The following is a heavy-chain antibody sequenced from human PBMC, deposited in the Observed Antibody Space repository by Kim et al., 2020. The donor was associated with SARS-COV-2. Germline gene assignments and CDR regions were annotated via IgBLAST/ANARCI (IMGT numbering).Heavy chain of an antibody. Sequence: GGSLRLSCAASGFTFSSYGMHWVRQAPGKGLEWVAVISYDGSNKYYADSVKGRFTISRDNSKNTLYLQMNSLRAEDTAVYYCAKDLLGYCSGGSCYPFD. CDR2: ISYDGSNK. D-gene: IGHD2-15*01. V-gene: IGHV3-30*18. J-gene: IGHJ4*01. CDR1: GFTFSSYG. CDR3: AKDLLGYCSGGSCYPFD.